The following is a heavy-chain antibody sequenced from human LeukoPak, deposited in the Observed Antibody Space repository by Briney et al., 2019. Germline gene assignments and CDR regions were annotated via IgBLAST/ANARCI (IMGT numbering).Heavy chain of an antibody. CDR3: ARGGKYYYDSSGYGLYY. CDR2: IYYSGST. D-gene: IGHD3-22*01. J-gene: IGHJ4*02. CDR1: GGSISSSSYY. V-gene: IGHV4-39*07. Sequence: PSETLSLTCTVSGGSISSSSYYWGWIRQPPGKGLEWIGSIYYSGSTYYNPSLKSRVTISVDTSKNQFSLKLSSVTAADTAVYYCARGGKYYYDSSGYGLYYWGQGTLVTVSS.